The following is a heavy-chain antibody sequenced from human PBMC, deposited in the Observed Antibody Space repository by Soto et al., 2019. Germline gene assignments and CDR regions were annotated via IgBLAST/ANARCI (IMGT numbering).Heavy chain of an antibody. CDR1: GGSFSGYY. V-gene: IGHV4-34*01. CDR3: ARGPLYYVGSGSSNCFDP. J-gene: IGHJ5*02. D-gene: IGHD3-10*01. Sequence: SETLSLTCAVYGGSFSGYYWSWIRQPPGKGLEWIGEINHSGSTNYNPSLKSRVTISVDTSKNQFSLKLSSVTAADTAVYYCARGPLYYVGSGSSNCFDPWGQGTLVTVSS. CDR2: INHSGST.